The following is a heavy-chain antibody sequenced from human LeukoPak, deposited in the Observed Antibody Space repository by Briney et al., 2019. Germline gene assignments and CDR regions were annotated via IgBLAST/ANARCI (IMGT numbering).Heavy chain of an antibody. CDR2: ISGSGGST. D-gene: IGHD3-22*01. Sequence: PGGSLRLSCAASGFTFSSYAMSWVRQAPGKGLEWVSAISGSGGSTYYADSVKGRFTISRDNSKNTLYLQMNSLRAEDTAVYYCAILGDSSGYSPGSVYWGQGTLVTVSS. J-gene: IGHJ4*02. CDR3: AILGDSSGYSPGSVY. V-gene: IGHV3-23*01. CDR1: GFTFSSYA.